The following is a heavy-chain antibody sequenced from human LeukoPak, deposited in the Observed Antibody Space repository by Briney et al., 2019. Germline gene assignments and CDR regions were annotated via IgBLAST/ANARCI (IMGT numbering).Heavy chain of an antibody. Sequence: GGSLGLSCGASGFTFRSYWMHWVRQAPGKGLVWVSRINSDGSSTSYADSVKGRFTISRDNAKDTVYLQMNRLRAEDTAVYYCAREEITMVRGVMYYNMDVWGKGTTVTVSS. CDR3: AREEITMVRGVMYYNMDV. CDR1: GFTFRSYW. J-gene: IGHJ6*03. V-gene: IGHV3-74*01. CDR2: INSDGSST. D-gene: IGHD3-10*01.